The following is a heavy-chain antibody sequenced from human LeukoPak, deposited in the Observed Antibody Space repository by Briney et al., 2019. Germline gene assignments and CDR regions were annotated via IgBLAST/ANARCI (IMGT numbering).Heavy chain of an antibody. Sequence: PSETLSLTCAVYGGSFSGYYWSWIRQPPGKGLEWIGEINHSGSTNYNPSLKSRGTITVDPSKNQFSLKLSSVTAADTAVYYCARLRGAYYDFWSGYYRDYWGQGTLVTVSS. J-gene: IGHJ4*02. CDR2: INHSGST. D-gene: IGHD3-3*01. CDR1: GGSFSGYY. CDR3: ARLRGAYYDFWSGYYRDY. V-gene: IGHV4-34*01.